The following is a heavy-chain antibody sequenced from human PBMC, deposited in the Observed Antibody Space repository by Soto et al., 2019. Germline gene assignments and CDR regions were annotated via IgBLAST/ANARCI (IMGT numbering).Heavy chain of an antibody. CDR3: ARDNWNSY. CDR1: GFTFNLYW. V-gene: IGHV3-74*01. J-gene: IGHJ4*02. CDR2: INPDGSST. Sequence: EVHLVESGGGLVQPGGSLRLSCAASGFTFNLYWMHWVRQAPGKGLVWVSRINPDGSSTTYADSVKGRFTISRDNSKNTVYLQMNDLGAEDPAIYYCARDNWNSYWGQGDLVTVSS. D-gene: IGHD1-7*01.